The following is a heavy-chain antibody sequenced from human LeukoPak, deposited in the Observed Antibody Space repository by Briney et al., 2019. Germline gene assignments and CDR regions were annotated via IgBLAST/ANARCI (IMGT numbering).Heavy chain of an antibody. J-gene: IGHJ3*02. CDR1: GGSISSYY. CDR3: ARRDGYGTPLFDI. D-gene: IGHD5-24*01. Sequence: SETLSLTCTVSGGSISSYYWSWIRQPPGKGLEWIGYIYYSGSTNYNPSLKSRVTISVDTSKNQFSLQLSSVTAADTAVYYCARRDGYGTPLFDIWGQGTMVTVSS. V-gene: IGHV4-59*08. CDR2: IYYSGST.